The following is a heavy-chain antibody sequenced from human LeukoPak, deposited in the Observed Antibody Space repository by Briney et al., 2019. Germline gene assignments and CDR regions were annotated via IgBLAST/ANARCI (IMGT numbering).Heavy chain of an antibody. CDR3: ARGVRIAVAAPHLNY. CDR1: GGSFSGYH. D-gene: IGHD6-19*01. CDR2: IDHSGST. Sequence: SETLSLTCAVYGGSFSGYHWNWIRQPPGKGLEWIGEIDHSGSTDCNPSLKSRVTISVDTSKNQFSLNLSSVTAADTAVYFCARGVRIAVAAPHLNYWGQGTLVTVSS. J-gene: IGHJ4*02. V-gene: IGHV4-34*01.